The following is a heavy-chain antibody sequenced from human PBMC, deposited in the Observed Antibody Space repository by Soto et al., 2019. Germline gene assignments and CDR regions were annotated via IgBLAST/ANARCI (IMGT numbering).Heavy chain of an antibody. CDR3: ARDRQSFRGVEIAVGNFDS. V-gene: IGHV6-1*01. CDR2: TYYKSTWYY. D-gene: IGHD3-10*01. J-gene: IGHJ4*02. Sequence: QVQLQQSGPGLVKPSQTLSLTCAISGDSVSSNIAAWNWIRQSPSRGLEWLGRTYYKSTWYYDYAASVKSRITINPDTSKNQFSLQLNSVSPDDTAVYYCARDRQSFRGVEIAVGNFDSWGQGTLVTVSS. CDR1: GDSVSSNIAA.